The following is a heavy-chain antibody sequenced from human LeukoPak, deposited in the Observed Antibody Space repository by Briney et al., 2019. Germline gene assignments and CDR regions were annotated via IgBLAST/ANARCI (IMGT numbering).Heavy chain of an antibody. CDR2: ISSSSSYI. J-gene: IGHJ4*02. CDR1: GFTFSSYS. V-gene: IGHV3-21*01. CDR3: ARALGSSLDY. Sequence: AGGSLRLSCAASGFTFSSYSMNWVRQAPGKGLEWVSSISSSSSYIYYADSVKGRFTISRDNAKNLLYLQMNSLRAEDTAVYYCARALGSSLDYWGQGTLVTVSS. D-gene: IGHD6-13*01.